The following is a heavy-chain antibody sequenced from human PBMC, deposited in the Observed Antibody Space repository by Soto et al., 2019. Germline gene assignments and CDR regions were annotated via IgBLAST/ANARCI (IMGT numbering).Heavy chain of an antibody. Sequence: LRLSCAASGFTFSGSAMHWVRQASGKGLEWVGRIRSKANSYATAYAASVKGRFTISRDDSKNTAYLQMNSLKTEDTAVYYCTSERYCSGGSCWGQGTLVTVSS. V-gene: IGHV3-73*01. CDR3: TSERYCSGGSC. CDR1: GFTFSGSA. D-gene: IGHD2-15*01. CDR2: IRSKANSYAT. J-gene: IGHJ4*02.